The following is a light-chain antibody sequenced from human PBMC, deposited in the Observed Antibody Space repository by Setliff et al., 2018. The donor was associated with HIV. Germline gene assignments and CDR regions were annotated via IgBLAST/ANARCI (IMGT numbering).Light chain of an antibody. CDR3: TSYTSSHTYV. J-gene: IGLJ1*01. CDR1: SSDVGAYNY. V-gene: IGLV2-14*03. CDR2: DVS. Sequence: SVLTQPASVSGSPGQSVTISCTGTSSDVGAYNYVSWYQQYPGKAPKLMIYDVSERPSGVSDRFSGSKSGNTASLTISGLQAEDEADYYCTSYTSSHTYVFGTGTKVTVL.